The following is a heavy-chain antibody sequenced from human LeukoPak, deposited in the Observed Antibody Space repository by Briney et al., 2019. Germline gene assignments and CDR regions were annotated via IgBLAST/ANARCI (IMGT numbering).Heavy chain of an antibody. CDR1: GGSFSGYY. CDR2: INHSGST. Sequence: PSETLSLTCAVYGGSFSGYYWSWIRQPPGKGLEWIGEINHSGSTNYNPSLKSRVTISVDTSKNQFSLKLSSVTAADTAVYYCANLGRGYSYGGYFDYWGQGTLVTVSS. V-gene: IGHV4-34*01. D-gene: IGHD5-18*01. CDR3: ANLGRGYSYGGYFDY. J-gene: IGHJ4*02.